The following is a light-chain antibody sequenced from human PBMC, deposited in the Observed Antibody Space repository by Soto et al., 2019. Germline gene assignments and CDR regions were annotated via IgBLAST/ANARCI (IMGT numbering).Light chain of an antibody. Sequence: SASVGDRVTISCRASQGMNTYVAWYQQKPGKAPKLLIYGASTLQSGVPSRFSGSESGAEFTLRISSLQPEDSATYYCQQLQSYPITFGQGTRLEI. CDR1: QGMNTY. CDR2: GAS. V-gene: IGKV1-9*01. CDR3: QQLQSYPIT. J-gene: IGKJ5*01.